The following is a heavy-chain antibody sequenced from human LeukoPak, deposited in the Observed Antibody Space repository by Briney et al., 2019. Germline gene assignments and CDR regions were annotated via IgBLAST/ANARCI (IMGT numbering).Heavy chain of an antibody. Sequence: SETLSLTCTVAGDSIRSYYCNWIRQPPRKGLEWIGYIYYSGSTNYNPSLKSRVTISVDTSKNQFSLKLTSVTAADTAVYYCARELHAIGYCSGGSCYQDDAFDIWGQGTMVTVSS. CDR2: IYYSGST. CDR3: ARELHAIGYCSGGSCYQDDAFDI. J-gene: IGHJ3*02. CDR1: GDSIRSYY. D-gene: IGHD2-15*01. V-gene: IGHV4-59*01.